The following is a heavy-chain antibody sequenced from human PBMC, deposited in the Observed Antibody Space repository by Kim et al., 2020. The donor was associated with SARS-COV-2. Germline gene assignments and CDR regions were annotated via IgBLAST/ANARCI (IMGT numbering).Heavy chain of an antibody. V-gene: IGHV3-7*01. D-gene: IGHD3-10*01. CDR1: EFTFSNYW. CDR3: ATRGYNYGSGKRGWY. Sequence: GGSLRLSCAASEFTFSNYWMSWVRQAPGKGLEWVANIKEDGSEKNYVDSVRGRFTISRDNAKKLLYLQMNSLRADDTAVYYCATRGYNYGSGKRGWYWGQGTLVTVAS. CDR2: IKEDGSEK. J-gene: IGHJ4*02.